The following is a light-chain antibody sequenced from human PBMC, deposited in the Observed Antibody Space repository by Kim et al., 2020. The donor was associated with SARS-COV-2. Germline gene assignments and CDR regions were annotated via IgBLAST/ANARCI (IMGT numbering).Light chain of an antibody. Sequence: PPGERATLSCRASRSVANQLAWYQQKPGQAPRTLIYDASNRAIGIPDKFSGSGSGTDFTLTISRLEPEDSAVYYCHQYNSAPPLTFGGGTKVDIK. J-gene: IGKJ4*01. CDR2: DAS. CDR1: RSVANQ. V-gene: IGKV3-20*01. CDR3: HQYNSAPPLT.